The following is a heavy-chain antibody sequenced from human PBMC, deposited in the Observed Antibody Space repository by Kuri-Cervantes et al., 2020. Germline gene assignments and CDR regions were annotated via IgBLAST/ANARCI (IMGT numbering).Heavy chain of an antibody. D-gene: IGHD1-14*01. Sequence: ASVKVSCKASGYTFTSYGISWVRQAPGQGLEWMGWISAYNGDTNYAQKLQGRVTMTTDTSTSTAYMELRSLTSEDTAIYYCARDYRDGPDYWGQGTLVTVSS. CDR3: ARDYRDGPDY. CDR1: GYTFTSYG. V-gene: IGHV1-18*01. CDR2: ISAYNGDT. J-gene: IGHJ4*02.